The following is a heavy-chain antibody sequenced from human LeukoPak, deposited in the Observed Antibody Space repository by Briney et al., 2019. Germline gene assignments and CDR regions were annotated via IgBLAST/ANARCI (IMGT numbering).Heavy chain of an antibody. CDR3: ARGVSTGYCSSTSCYAFDY. V-gene: IGHV1-69*13. Sequence: ASVKVSCKASGGTFSSYAISWVRQAPGQGREWMGGIIPIFGTANYAQKFQGRVTITADESTSTAYMELSSLRSEDTAVYYCARGVSTGYCSSTSCYAFDYWGQGTLVTVSS. CDR1: GGTFSSYA. J-gene: IGHJ4*02. D-gene: IGHD2-2*01. CDR2: IIPIFGTA.